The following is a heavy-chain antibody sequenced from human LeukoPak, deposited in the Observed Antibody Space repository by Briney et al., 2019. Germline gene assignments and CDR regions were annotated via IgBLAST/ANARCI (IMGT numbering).Heavy chain of an antibody. D-gene: IGHD6-19*01. J-gene: IGHJ4*02. V-gene: IGHV3-53*01. CDR1: GFTVSSNY. CDR3: TCSGWSIYYFDY. Sequence: GGSLRLSCAASGFTVSSNYMSWVRQAPGKGLEWVSIIYSGGNTHYADSVKGRFTISRDNSKSTLYLQMNSLRAEDTAVYYCTCSGWSIYYFDYWSQGTLVTVSS. CDR2: IYSGGNT.